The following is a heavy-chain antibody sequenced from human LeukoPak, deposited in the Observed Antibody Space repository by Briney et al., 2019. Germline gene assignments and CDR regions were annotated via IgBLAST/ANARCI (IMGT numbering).Heavy chain of an antibody. V-gene: IGHV5-51*01. CDR3: ARHSRRIYNWFDS. D-gene: IGHD1-14*01. Sequence: GESLKISCKGSGYSFTSYWIGWVRQMPGKRLEWMGTIYVGASDTRYSPSFQGQVTISVDKSISTAYLQWSSLKASDTAMYYCARHSRRIYNWFDSWGQGTLVTVSS. J-gene: IGHJ5*01. CDR2: IYVGASDT. CDR1: GYSFTSYW.